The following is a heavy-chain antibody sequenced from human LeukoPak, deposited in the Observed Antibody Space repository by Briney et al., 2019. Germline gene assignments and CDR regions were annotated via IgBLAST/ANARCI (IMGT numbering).Heavy chain of an antibody. Sequence: GGSLRLSCAASGFTFSSYSMNRVRQAPGKGLEWVSYISSSSSTIYYADSVKGRFTISRDNAKNSLYLQMNSLRAEDTAVYYCARVPIATSRGWPLDYWGQGTLVTVSS. CDR2: ISSSSSTI. CDR3: ARVPIATSRGWPLDY. V-gene: IGHV3-48*01. J-gene: IGHJ4*02. CDR1: GFTFSSYS. D-gene: IGHD6-19*01.